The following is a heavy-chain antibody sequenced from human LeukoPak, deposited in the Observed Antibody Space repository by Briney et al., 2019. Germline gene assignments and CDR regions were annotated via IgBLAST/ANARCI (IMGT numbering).Heavy chain of an antibody. J-gene: IGHJ3*02. CDR3: SFDSSGYYHAFDI. Sequence: GGSLRLSCAASGFTFSNAWMSWVRQAPGKGLEWVGRIKSNTAGGTTDYAAPVKGRFTISRDDSKNTLYLQMNSLKTEDTAVYYCSFDSSGYYHAFDIWGQGTMVTVSS. CDR2: IKSNTAGGTT. D-gene: IGHD3-22*01. CDR1: GFTFSNAW. V-gene: IGHV3-15*01.